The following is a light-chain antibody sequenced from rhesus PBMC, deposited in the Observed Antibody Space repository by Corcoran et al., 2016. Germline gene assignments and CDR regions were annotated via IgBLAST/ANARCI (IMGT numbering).Light chain of an antibody. V-gene: IGKV1-28*03. Sequence: DIQMTQSPSSLSASVGDTVTITCRASQPISTNLNWFQQKPGKAPKLLLYTASSLQSGVPSRFRGSGAGTVFTLTISRLQPEDFAAYYCQHHKSHPWTFGQGTKVEIK. CDR1: QPISTN. CDR3: QHHKSHPWT. J-gene: IGKJ1*01. CDR2: TAS.